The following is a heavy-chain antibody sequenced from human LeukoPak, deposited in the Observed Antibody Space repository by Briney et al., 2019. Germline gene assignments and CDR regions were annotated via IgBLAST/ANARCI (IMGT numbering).Heavy chain of an antibody. J-gene: IGHJ5*02. CDR2: IYYSGAT. CDR3: AREGYYDILTGYKT. V-gene: IGHV4-39*07. Sequence: SETLSLTCTVSGGSISSSSLYWAWIRQPPGKGLEWIGKIYYSGATYQNPSLKSRVTISVDTSKNQFSLNLRSVTAADTAVYYCAREGYYDILTGYKTWGQGTLVTVSS. CDR1: GGSISSSSLY. D-gene: IGHD3-9*01.